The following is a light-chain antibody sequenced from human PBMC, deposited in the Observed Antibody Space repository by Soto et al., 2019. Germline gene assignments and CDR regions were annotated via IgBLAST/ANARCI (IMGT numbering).Light chain of an antibody. CDR1: QSVSSSY. CDR2: GAS. V-gene: IGKV3-20*01. CDR3: QQYGSSWIT. J-gene: IGKJ5*01. Sequence: EIVLTQSPGTLSLSPGEKDTHSCRASQSVSSSYLAWYQQKPGQAPRLLIYGASSRATGIPDRFSGSGSGTDFTLTICRLEPEDVAVYYCQQYGSSWITFGQGTRLEI.